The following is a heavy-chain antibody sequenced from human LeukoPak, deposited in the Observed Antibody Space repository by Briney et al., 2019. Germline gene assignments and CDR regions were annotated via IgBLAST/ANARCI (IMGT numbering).Heavy chain of an antibody. CDR1: GFTFSSYA. CDR3: ARAIRFLEWLLNGMDV. Sequence: GGSLRLSCEASGFTFSSYAMHWVRQAPGKGLEWVAVISYDGSNKYYADSVKGRFTISRDNSKNTLYLQMNSLRAEDTAVYYCARAIRFLEWLLNGMDVWGQGTTVTVSS. J-gene: IGHJ6*02. V-gene: IGHV3-30-3*01. D-gene: IGHD3-3*01. CDR2: ISYDGSNK.